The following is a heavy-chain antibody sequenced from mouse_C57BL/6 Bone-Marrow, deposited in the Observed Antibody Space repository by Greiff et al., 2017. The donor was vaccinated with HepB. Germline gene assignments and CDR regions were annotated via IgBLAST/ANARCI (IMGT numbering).Heavy chain of an antibody. Sequence: VQLQQSGPELVKPGASVKISCKASGYAFSSSWMNWVKQRPGKGLEWIGRIYPGDGDTNYNGKFKSKATLTVDKSSSTAYMQLSSLTSEDSAVYYCARPPYYYGSSPYWYFDVWGTGTTVTVSS. J-gene: IGHJ1*03. CDR1: GYAFSSSW. CDR3: ARPPYYYGSSPYWYFDV. CDR2: IYPGDGDT. V-gene: IGHV1-82*01. D-gene: IGHD1-1*01.